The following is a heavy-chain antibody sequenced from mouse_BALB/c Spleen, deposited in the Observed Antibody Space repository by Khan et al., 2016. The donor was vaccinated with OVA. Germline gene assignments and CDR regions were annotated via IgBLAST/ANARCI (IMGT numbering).Heavy chain of an antibody. CDR2: INSNGGST. J-gene: IGHJ2*01. V-gene: IGHV5-6-3*01. Sequence: EVELVESGGGLVQPGGSLKLSCAASGFTFSSYGMSWVRPTPDKMLELVATINSNGGSTYYPDSVKGRFTISRDNAKNTLYLQMSSLKSEETAMYYCARMARTINWGQGTTLTVSS. CDR3: ARMARTIN. CDR1: GFTFSSYG.